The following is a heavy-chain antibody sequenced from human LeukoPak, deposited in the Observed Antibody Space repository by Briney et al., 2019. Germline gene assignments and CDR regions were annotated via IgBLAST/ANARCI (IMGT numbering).Heavy chain of an antibody. D-gene: IGHD2/OR15-2a*01. CDR2: IHYTGTT. CDR3: ARGGASSRPFLY. CDR1: GGSISSYN. J-gene: IGHJ4*02. V-gene: IGHV4-59*01. Sequence: KPAENLSLTCTVAGGSISSYNWRWIQQPPGKGPVRIGFIHYTGTTNYNHSLKSRVSISVDTSKNQFSLKLSSVTAADSAVYYCARGGASSRPFLYWGQGSLVTVSS.